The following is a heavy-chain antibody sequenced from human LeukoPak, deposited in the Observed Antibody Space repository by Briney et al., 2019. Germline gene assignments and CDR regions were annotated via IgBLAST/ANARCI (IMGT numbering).Heavy chain of an antibody. CDR2: IHYRGAT. D-gene: IGHD5-24*01. V-gene: IGHV4-39*01. CDR3: ARHEEEDGYNAKTFDF. Sequence: SETLSLTCTVSGVSISSSNNFWGWIRQPPGKGLEWIGSIHYRGATYYIPSLKSRVTISVDTSKNQFSLKVSSVTAADTAVYYCARHEEEDGYNAKTFDFWGQGTLVTVSS. J-gene: IGHJ4*02. CDR1: GVSISSSNNF.